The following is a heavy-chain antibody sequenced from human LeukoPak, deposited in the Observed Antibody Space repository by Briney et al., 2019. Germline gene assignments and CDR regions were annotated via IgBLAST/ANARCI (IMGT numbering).Heavy chain of an antibody. CDR2: INPNSGGT. CDR1: GYSLIDYY. D-gene: IGHD2/OR15-2a*01. CDR3: ARETTFYAFDI. Sequence: ASVKVSCKTSGYSLIDYYIHWVRQAPGQGLEWMGWINPNSGGTNYAQKFQGRVTMTRDTSISTAYMELSRLRSDDTAVYYCARETTFYAFDIWGQGTMVTVSS. V-gene: IGHV1-2*02. J-gene: IGHJ3*02.